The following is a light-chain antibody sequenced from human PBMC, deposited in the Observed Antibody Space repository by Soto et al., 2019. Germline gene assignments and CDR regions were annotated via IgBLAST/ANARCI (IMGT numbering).Light chain of an antibody. Sequence: DIQMTQSPSSVSASVGDRVTITCRASQGISSWLAWYQEKPGKAPKLLIYVTSNLQGGIPSRFSGSGSGTDFTLTISSLPPEDFATYYCQQANSFPVTFGQGTRLDIK. CDR1: QGISSW. CDR2: VTS. CDR3: QQANSFPVT. V-gene: IGKV1D-12*01. J-gene: IGKJ5*01.